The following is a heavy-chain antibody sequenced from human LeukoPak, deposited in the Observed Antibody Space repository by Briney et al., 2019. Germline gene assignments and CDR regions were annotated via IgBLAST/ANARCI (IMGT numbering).Heavy chain of an antibody. V-gene: IGHV1-46*01. CDR2: INPSGGST. D-gene: IGHD2-2*01. J-gene: IGHJ4*02. CDR1: GYTFTTYY. CDR3: ARNSSGGQDQSFDY. Sequence: ASVKVSCKASGYTFTTYYMHWVRQAPGQGLEWMGIINPSGGSTSYAQKLQGRVTMTRDTSTSTVYMELSSLRSEDTALYYCARNSSGGQDQSFDYWGQGTLVTVSS.